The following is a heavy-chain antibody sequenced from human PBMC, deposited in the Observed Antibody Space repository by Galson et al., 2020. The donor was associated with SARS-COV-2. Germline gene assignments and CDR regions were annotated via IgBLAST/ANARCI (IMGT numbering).Heavy chain of an antibody. CDR2: IYYSESN. D-gene: IGHD3-9*01. Sequence: SETLSLTCTVSGGSISSSSYYWGWIRQHQGEGLEWIGSIYYSESNYYNPSLTSRVTMSVDTYKNQFSLKLSSVTAADTAVYYCARQILTGYYSFYYFDYWGQGTLVTVSS. J-gene: IGHJ4*02. CDR3: ARQILTGYYSFYYFDY. V-gene: IGHV4-39*01. CDR1: GGSISSSSYY.